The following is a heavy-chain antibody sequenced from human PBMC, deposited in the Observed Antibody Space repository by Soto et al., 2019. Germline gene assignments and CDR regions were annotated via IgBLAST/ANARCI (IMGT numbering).Heavy chain of an antibody. V-gene: IGHV3-72*01. Sequence: EVQLVESGGGLVQPGGSLRLSCAASGFTFSNYYMDWVRQAPGKGLEWVGRSKNKADSYITEYAASVKGRFSISRDASKNLLYLQMNSLKTEDTAVYYCTVWGLGNDFGAAWGKGILVTVSS. D-gene: IGHD3-16*01. CDR2: SKNKADSYIT. CDR1: GFTFSNYY. CDR3: TVWGLGNDFGAA. J-gene: IGHJ4*02.